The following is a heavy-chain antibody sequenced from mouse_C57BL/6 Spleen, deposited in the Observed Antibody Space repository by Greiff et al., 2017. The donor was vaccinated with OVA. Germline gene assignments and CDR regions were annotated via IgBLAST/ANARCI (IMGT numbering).Heavy chain of an antibody. J-gene: IGHJ4*01. CDR2: IDPETGGT. CDR1: GYTFTDYE. Sequence: VQLVESGAELVRPGASVTLSCKASGYTFTDYEMHWVKQTPVHGLEWIGAIDPETGGTAYNQKFKGKAILTADKSSSTAYMELRSLTSEDSAVYYCTRDYGYAMDYWGQGTSVTVSS. D-gene: IGHD1-1*01. CDR3: TRDYGYAMDY. V-gene: IGHV1-15*01.